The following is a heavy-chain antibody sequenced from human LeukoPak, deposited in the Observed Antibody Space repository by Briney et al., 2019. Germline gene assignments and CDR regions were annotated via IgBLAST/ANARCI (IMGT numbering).Heavy chain of an antibody. D-gene: IGHD6-19*01. V-gene: IGHV3-23*01. CDR1: GFTFSSYA. CDR2: ISGSGGST. J-gene: IGHJ4*02. CDR3: AKYQYSSGWYSGDFDY. Sequence: GGSLRLSCAASGFTFSSYAMSWVRQAPGKGLEWVSAISGSGGSTYYADSVKGRFTISRDNSKNTLYLQMNSLRAEDTAVYYCAKYQYSSGWYSGDFDYWGQGTLVTVSS.